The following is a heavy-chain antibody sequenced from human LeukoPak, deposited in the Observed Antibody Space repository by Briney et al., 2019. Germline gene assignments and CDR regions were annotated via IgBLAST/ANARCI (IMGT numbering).Heavy chain of an antibody. CDR3: VKVTDFWTATRPPDY. CDR1: GFTFNNYA. J-gene: IGHJ4*02. CDR2: ISGSAGTT. V-gene: IGHV3-23*01. Sequence: PGGSLRLSCAASGFTFNNYAMSWVRQAPEKGLEWVSGISGSAGTTFYADSVKGRFTISRDNSKNTLYLQMNSLRAEDTAIYYCVKVTDFWTATRPPDYWGQGTLVIVSS. D-gene: IGHD3/OR15-3a*01.